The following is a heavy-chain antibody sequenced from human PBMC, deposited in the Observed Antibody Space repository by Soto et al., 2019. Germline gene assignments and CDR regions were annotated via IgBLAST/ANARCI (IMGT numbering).Heavy chain of an antibody. V-gene: IGHV4-59*01. J-gene: IGHJ6*02. CDR2: IYYSGST. CDR1: GGSISSYY. Sequence: SETLSLTCTVSGGSISSYYWSWIRQPPGKGLEWIGYIYYSGSTNYNPSLKSRVTISVDTSKNQFSLKLSSVTAADTAVYYCARDNTESGRFGDQNLGTPYYYYYGMDVWGQGTTVTVSS. CDR3: ARDNTESGRFGDQNLGTPYYYYYGMDV. D-gene: IGHD3-10*01.